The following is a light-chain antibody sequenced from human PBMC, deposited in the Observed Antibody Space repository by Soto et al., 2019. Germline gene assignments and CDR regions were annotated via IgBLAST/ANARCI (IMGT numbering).Light chain of an antibody. V-gene: IGKV1-12*01. CDR3: QQTDSFPYT. J-gene: IGKJ2*01. CDR1: QGITSW. Sequence: DIHMTQSPSSVSASVGDRVTITCRASQGITSWLVWYQQKPGKAPKLLIYAASSLQSGVPSRFSGSGSGTDFSLTISSLQPEDFATYYCQQTDSFPYTFGRGTKVGIK. CDR2: AAS.